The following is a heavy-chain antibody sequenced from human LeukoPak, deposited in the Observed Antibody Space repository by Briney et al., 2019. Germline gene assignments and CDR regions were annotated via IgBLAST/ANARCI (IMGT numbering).Heavy chain of an antibody. J-gene: IGHJ4*02. V-gene: IGHV3-23*01. CDR2: VIAAGGSR. D-gene: IGHD2-15*01. Sequence: GGSLRLSCAASGFTFRNYAMTWVRQAPGKGLEWVSSVIAAGGSRWYADSVKGRFTISKDEYTNSLYLQMSGLRAEDTAVYYCAKSDPGYCAGGSCNLGIDYWGQGTLVTVSA. CDR1: GFTFRNYA. CDR3: AKSDPGYCAGGSCNLGIDY.